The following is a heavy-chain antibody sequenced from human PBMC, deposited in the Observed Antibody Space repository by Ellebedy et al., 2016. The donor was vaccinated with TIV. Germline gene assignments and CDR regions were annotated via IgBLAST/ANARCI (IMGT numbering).Heavy chain of an antibody. Sequence: ASVKVSCXASGHTFTSYGIHWVRQAPGQRLEWMGWFNTGNGNTKYSQKFQGRVTITRDTSASTAYMELSSLMSEDTAVYYCATREWQDPLDVWGQGTTVTVSS. J-gene: IGHJ6*02. CDR1: GHTFTSYG. CDR2: FNTGNGNT. V-gene: IGHV1-3*04. CDR3: ATREWQDPLDV. D-gene: IGHD3-3*01.